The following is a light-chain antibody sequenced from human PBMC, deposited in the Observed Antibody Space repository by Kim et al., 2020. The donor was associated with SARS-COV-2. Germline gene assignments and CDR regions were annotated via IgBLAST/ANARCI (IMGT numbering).Light chain of an antibody. Sequence: ELTQPPSASGTPGQRVTISCSGSSSNIGSNTVNWYQQLPGTAPKLLIYSNNQRPSGVPDRFSGSKSGTSASLAISGLQSEDEADYYCAAWDDSLNGVVFRGGTKLTVL. J-gene: IGLJ2*01. CDR2: SNN. CDR3: AAWDDSLNGVV. V-gene: IGLV1-44*01. CDR1: SSNIGSNT.